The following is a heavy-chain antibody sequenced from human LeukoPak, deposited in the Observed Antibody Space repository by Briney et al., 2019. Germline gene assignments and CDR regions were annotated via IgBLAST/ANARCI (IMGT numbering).Heavy chain of an antibody. CDR2: IYYSGST. CDR1: GGSVSSGSYY. CDR3: ARDHQYCSSTSCLYGMDV. V-gene: IGHV4-61*01. J-gene: IGHJ6*02. D-gene: IGHD2-2*01. Sequence: SETLSLTCTVSGGSVSSGSYYWSWIRQPPGTGLEWIGYIYYSGSTNYNPSLKSRVTISVDTSKNQFSLKLSSVTAADTAVYYCARDHQYCSSTSCLYGMDVWGQGTTVTVSS.